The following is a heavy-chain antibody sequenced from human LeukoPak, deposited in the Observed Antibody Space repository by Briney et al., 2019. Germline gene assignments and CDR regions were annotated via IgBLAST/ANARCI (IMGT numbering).Heavy chain of an antibody. D-gene: IGHD5-24*01. Sequence: SETLSLTCTVSGGSINSHSYYWGWIRQPPGKGLEWIGSVYYDGTSYSNPSLKTRVGVFVDTSRDQFSLDLDFVTAAETALYYCVRHISTNTGYFDSCGQGTLVSVSS. CDR1: GGSINSHSYY. CDR3: VRHISTNTGYFDS. J-gene: IGHJ4*02. V-gene: IGHV4-39*01. CDR2: VYYDGTS.